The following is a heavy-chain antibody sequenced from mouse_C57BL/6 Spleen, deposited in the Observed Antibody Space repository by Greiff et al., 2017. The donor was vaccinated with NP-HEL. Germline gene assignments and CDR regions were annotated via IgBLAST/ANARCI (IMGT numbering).Heavy chain of an antibody. V-gene: IGHV6-3*01. CDR3: TALYYFDY. D-gene: IGHD6-1*01. Sequence: EVKLLESGGGLVQPGGSMKLSCVASGFTFSNYWMNWVRQSPEKGLEWVAQIRLKSDNYATHYAESVKGRFTISRDDSKSNVYLQMNNLRAEDTGIYYCTALYYFDYWGQGTTLTVSS. CDR2: IRLKSDNYAT. CDR1: GFTFSNYW. J-gene: IGHJ2*01.